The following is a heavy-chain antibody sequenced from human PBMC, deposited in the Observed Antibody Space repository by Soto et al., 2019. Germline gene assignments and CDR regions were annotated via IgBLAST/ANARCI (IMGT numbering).Heavy chain of an antibody. Sequence: QVHLVQSGAELKKPGASVRVSCKASGYSFTRNGISWVRQAPGQGLEWMGWISAKNGDTNYAQKLQGRVIRTTDTSTSTAYMELRSLRSDDTAVYYCVRDRDSDTWPSRDVWGQGTTVTVSS. D-gene: IGHD2-21*02. CDR1: GYSFTRNG. J-gene: IGHJ6*02. CDR2: ISAKNGDT. V-gene: IGHV1-18*01. CDR3: VRDRDSDTWPSRDV.